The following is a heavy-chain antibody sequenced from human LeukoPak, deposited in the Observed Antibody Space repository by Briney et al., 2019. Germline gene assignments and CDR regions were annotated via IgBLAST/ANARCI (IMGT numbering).Heavy chain of an antibody. J-gene: IGHJ4*02. CDR1: GDSISPYY. CDR2: VFYTGST. V-gene: IGHV4-59*01. D-gene: IGHD1-26*01. CDR3: ARTRSGYSTLGY. Sequence: SETLSLTCTVSGDSISPYYWSWIRQPPGGGLEWIGYVFYTGSTNYNPSLKSGVTISVDTSRNQFSLKLTSVTAADAAVYYCARTRSGYSTLGYWGQGTLVTVSS.